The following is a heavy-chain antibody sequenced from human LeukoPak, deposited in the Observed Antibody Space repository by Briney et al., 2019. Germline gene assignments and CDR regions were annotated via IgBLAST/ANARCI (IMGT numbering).Heavy chain of an antibody. Sequence: GGSLRLSCAASGFTFSSYNMNWVRQAPGKGLEWVSSISISSYYIYYADSVKGRFTISRDNAKNSLHLQMNSLRAEDTAVYYCAKPYSGYDLLGVYYYFDYWGQGTLVTVSS. D-gene: IGHD5-12*01. CDR1: GFTFSSYN. V-gene: IGHV3-21*06. CDR3: AKPYSGYDLLGVYYYFDY. J-gene: IGHJ4*02. CDR2: ISISSYYI.